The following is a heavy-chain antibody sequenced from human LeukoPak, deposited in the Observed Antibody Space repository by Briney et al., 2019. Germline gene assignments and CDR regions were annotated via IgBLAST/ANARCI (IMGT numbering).Heavy chain of an antibody. CDR2: IIPIFGTA. J-gene: IGHJ4*02. CDR3: ARGGYSYGYGGWYYFDY. D-gene: IGHD5-18*01. V-gene: IGHV1-69*13. CDR1: GGTFSSYA. Sequence: ASVKVSCKASGGTFSSYAISWVRQAPGQGLEWMGGIIPIFGTANYAQKLQGGVTITADESTSTAYMELSSLRSEDTAVYYCARGGYSYGYGGWYYFDYWGQGTLVTVSS.